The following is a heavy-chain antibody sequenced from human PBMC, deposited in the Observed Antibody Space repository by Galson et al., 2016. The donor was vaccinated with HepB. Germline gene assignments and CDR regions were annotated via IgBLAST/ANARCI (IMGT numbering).Heavy chain of an antibody. V-gene: IGHV3-9*01. Sequence: SLRLSCAASGFTFGDYAMHWVRQAPGKGLEWVSGISWNSGNTGYADSVKGRFTISRDYPKNSLYLQMNSLRAEDTALYYCAKAAQYCSSSSCRNWFDPWGQGTLVTVSS. J-gene: IGHJ5*02. CDR3: AKAAQYCSSSSCRNWFDP. CDR1: GFTFGDYA. D-gene: IGHD2-2*01. CDR2: ISWNSGNT.